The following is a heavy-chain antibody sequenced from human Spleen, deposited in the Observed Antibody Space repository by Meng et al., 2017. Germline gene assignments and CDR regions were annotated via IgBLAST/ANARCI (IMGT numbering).Heavy chain of an antibody. J-gene: IGHJ4*02. V-gene: IGHV4-34*01. CDR1: GGSFSGYY. CDR3: ARGLRPGAAADI. Sequence: QVQLQPWGAGLLKPSETLSLTRAVYGGSFSGYYWSWIRQPPGKGLEWIGEINHSGSTNYNPSLKSRVTISVDTSKNQFSLKLSSVTAADTAVYYCARGLRPGAAADIWGQGTLVTVSS. D-gene: IGHD6-13*01. CDR2: INHSGST.